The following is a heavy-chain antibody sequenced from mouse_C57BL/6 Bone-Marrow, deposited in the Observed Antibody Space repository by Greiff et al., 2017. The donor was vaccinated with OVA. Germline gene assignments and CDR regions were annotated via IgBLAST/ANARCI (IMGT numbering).Heavy chain of an antibody. V-gene: IGHV1-82*01. J-gene: IGHJ2*01. D-gene: IGHD1-1*01. Sequence: QVQLQQSGPELVKPGASVKISCKASGYAFSSSWMNWVKQRPGKGLEWIGRIYPGDGDTNYNGKFKGKATLTADKSSSTAYMQLSSLTSEDSAVYFSASITYFDYWGQGTTLTVSS. CDR3: ASITYFDY. CDR1: GYAFSSSW. CDR2: IYPGDGDT.